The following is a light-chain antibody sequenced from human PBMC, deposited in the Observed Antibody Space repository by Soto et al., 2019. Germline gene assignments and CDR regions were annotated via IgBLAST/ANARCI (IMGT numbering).Light chain of an antibody. CDR3: QQYRDSTLT. V-gene: IGKV3-15*01. CDR2: GAS. CDR1: QSVSTY. J-gene: IGKJ4*01. Sequence: EIVLTQSPGTLSLSPGERATLSGRASQSVSTYISGFQQKTAHPPRLLISGASTRATGIPARFSGSGSATELTITISSLQHEDFEVYSCQQYRDSTLTFGGGTKVDIK.